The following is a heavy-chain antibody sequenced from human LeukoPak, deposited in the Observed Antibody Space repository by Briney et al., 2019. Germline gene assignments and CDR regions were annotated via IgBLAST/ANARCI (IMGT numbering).Heavy chain of an antibody. Sequence: ASVKVSCKASGYTFTGYYMHWVRQAPGQGLEWMGWINPDTGVTKYAQKFQGRVTMTRDTSISTAYLQLSSLRSDDTAVYYCARSVSIDGYGERFDYWGQGTLVTVSS. J-gene: IGHJ4*02. CDR1: GYTFTGYY. V-gene: IGHV1-2*02. D-gene: IGHD1-1*01. CDR2: INPDTGVT. CDR3: ARSVSIDGYGERFDY.